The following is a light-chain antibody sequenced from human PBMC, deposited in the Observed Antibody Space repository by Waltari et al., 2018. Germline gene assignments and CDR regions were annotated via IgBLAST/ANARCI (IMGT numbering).Light chain of an antibody. J-gene: IGKJ1*01. CDR1: QSVLYSSNNKNY. CDR2: WAS. V-gene: IGKV4-1*01. Sequence: DIVMTQSPDSLAVSLGERATINCKSSQSVLYSSNNKNYLAWYQQKPGQPPKLLICWASTRESRVPARFSGSGSGTDFTLTISSLQAEDVAVYYCQQYYSTPETFGQGTKVEIK. CDR3: QQYYSTPET.